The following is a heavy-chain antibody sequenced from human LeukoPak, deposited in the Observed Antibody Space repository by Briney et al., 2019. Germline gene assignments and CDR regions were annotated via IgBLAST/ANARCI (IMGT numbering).Heavy chain of an antibody. CDR3: VGRPYYYYGMDV. Sequence: GGSLRLSCAASGFTFSSDAMNWVRQRPGKGLEWVSVISGSGDKTYYADSVKGRFTISRDNSKNTLYLQMSSLRAEDTAIYYCVGRPYYYYGMDVWGQGTTVTVSS. V-gene: IGHV3-23*01. CDR2: ISGSGDKT. CDR1: GFTFSSDA. J-gene: IGHJ6*02.